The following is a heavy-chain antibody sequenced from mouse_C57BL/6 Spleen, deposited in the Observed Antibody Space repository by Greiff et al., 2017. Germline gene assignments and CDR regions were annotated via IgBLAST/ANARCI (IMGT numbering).Heavy chain of an antibody. CDR3: ARLDYGSSYYFDY. CDR2: INPSSGYT. V-gene: IGHV1-7*01. D-gene: IGHD1-1*01. J-gene: IGHJ2*01. Sequence: QVQLQQSGAELAKPGASVKLSCKASGYTFTSYWMHWVKQRPGQGLEWIGYINPSSGYTKYNQKFKDKATLTADKSSSTAYMQLSSLTYEDSAVYYCARLDYGSSYYFDYWGQGTLSQSPQ. CDR1: GYTFTSYW.